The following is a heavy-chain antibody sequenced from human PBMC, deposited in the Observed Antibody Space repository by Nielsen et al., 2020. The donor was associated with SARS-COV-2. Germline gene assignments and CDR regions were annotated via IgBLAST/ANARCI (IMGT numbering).Heavy chain of an antibody. J-gene: IGHJ3*02. Sequence: GGSLRLSCAASGFTFSNYVMHWVRQAPGKGLEWVSHMSSSGDIIYYADSVKGRLTISRDNAKNSIYLQMNSLRAEDTAVYYCRGWLATFDIWGQGTLVTVSS. D-gene: IGHD3-22*01. CDR3: RGWLATFDI. V-gene: IGHV3-48*03. CDR1: GFTFSNYV. CDR2: MSSSGDII.